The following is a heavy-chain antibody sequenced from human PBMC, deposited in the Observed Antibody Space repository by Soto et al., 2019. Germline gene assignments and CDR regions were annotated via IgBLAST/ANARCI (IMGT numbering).Heavy chain of an antibody. Sequence: QVPLVQSGAEVKKPGASVKVSCKASGYTFTNYDINWVRQATGQGLEWMGWMNPNSGNTGHAQKFQGRVTMTRNTSISTAYMELSSRRSDDTAVYYCARGRSSYGDYVNWYFDLWGRGTLVTVSS. J-gene: IGHJ2*01. V-gene: IGHV1-8*01. CDR3: ARGRSSYGDYVNWYFDL. CDR1: GYTFTNYD. D-gene: IGHD4-17*01. CDR2: MNPNSGNT.